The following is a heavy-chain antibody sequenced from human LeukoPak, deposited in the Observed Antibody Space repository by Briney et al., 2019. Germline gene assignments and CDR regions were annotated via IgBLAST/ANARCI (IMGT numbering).Heavy chain of an antibody. CDR3: AKDQSYDILTGPEN. V-gene: IGHV3-23*01. J-gene: IGHJ4*02. CDR2: ISGSGGST. D-gene: IGHD3-9*01. Sequence: GGSLRLSCAASGFTFSSYAMSWVRQAPGKGLEWVSAISGSGGSTYYADSVKGWFTISRDNSKNTLYLQMNSLRAEDTAVYYCAKDQSYDILTGPENWGQGTLVTVSS. CDR1: GFTFSSYA.